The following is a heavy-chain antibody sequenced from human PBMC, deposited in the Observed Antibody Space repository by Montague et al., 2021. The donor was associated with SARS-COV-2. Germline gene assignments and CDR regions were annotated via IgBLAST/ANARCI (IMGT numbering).Heavy chain of an antibody. J-gene: IGHJ6*02. Sequence: SLRFSCAASGFTFTDYFMFWSRQAPGKGLEWISYISASGTDIYYVDSVKGRFTISRDNAKNSLYLQMNSLRAEDTAVYYCARDIHTSSREGVDVWGQGTTVTVSS. D-gene: IGHD6-13*01. CDR1: GFTFTDYF. V-gene: IGHV3-11*01. CDR2: ISASGTDI. CDR3: ARDIHTSSREGVDV.